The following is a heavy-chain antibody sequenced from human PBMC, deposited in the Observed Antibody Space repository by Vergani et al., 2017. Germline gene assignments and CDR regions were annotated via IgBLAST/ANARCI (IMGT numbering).Heavy chain of an antibody. CDR1: GFTFSSYA. V-gene: IGHV3-23*01. CDR3: ARDPLFDFWSGWGPYFDY. D-gene: IGHD3-3*01. CDR2: ISGSGDNT. Sequence: EVQLLESGGGLIQPGGSLRLSCAASGFTFSSYAMNWVRQAPGKGLEWVSGISGSGDNTYSADSVKGRFTISRDNSKNTLYLQMNSLRAEGTAVYYWARDPLFDFWSGWGPYFDYWGQGTLVTVSS. J-gene: IGHJ4*02.